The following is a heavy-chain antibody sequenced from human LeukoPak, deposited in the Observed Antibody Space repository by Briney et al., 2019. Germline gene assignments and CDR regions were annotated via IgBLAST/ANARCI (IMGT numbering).Heavy chain of an antibody. Sequence: GGSLRLSCAASGFTFSNYAMSWVRQAPGKGLEWVSVIRSSGGSTYYADSVKGRFTISRDSSRNTLYLQMNSLRTEDTAVYYCAKSGCSSTSCYVNYWGQGTLATVSS. V-gene: IGHV3-23*01. CDR2: IRSSGGST. CDR1: GFTFSNYA. CDR3: AKSGCSSTSCYVNY. D-gene: IGHD2-2*01. J-gene: IGHJ4*02.